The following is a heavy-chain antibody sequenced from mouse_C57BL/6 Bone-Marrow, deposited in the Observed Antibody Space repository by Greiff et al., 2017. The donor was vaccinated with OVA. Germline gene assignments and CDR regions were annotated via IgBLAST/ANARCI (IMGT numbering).Heavy chain of an antibody. Sequence: EVQLVESGAELVRPGASVKLSCTASGFNIKDDYMHWVKQRPEQGLEWIGWIDPENGDTEYASKFQGKATITADTSSNTAYLQLSSLTSEDTAVYYCTILRAWFAYWGQGTLVTVSA. D-gene: IGHD2-12*01. CDR1: GFNIKDDY. V-gene: IGHV14-4*01. CDR2: IDPENGDT. CDR3: TILRAWFAY. J-gene: IGHJ3*01.